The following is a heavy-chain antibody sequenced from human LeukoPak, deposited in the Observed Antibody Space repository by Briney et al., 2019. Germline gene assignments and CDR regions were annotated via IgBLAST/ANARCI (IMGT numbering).Heavy chain of an antibody. J-gene: IGHJ4*02. CDR3: ARSHSAAYPSAFDY. CDR2: IDSDGST. D-gene: IGHD1-26*01. Sequence: GGSLRLSCAASGFTVSVNYMSWVRQAPGKGLECVSVIDSDGSTYYADSVKGRFTISRDNSKNTLYLQMNSLRDGDTAVYFCARSHSAAYPSAFDYWGQGTLVTVSS. V-gene: IGHV3-66*01. CDR1: GFTVSVNY.